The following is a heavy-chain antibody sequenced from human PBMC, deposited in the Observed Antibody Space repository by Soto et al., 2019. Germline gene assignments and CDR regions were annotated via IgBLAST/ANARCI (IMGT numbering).Heavy chain of an antibody. CDR3: AREGIAVAGDYYYYGMDV. Sequence: ASVKVSCKASGYTFTSYGISWVRQAPGQGLERMGWISAYNGNTNYAQKLQGRVTMTTDTSTSTAYMELRSLRSDDTAVYYCAREGIAVAGDYYYYGMDVWGQGTTVTVSS. CDR1: GYTFTSYG. J-gene: IGHJ6*02. V-gene: IGHV1-18*04. CDR2: ISAYNGNT. D-gene: IGHD6-19*01.